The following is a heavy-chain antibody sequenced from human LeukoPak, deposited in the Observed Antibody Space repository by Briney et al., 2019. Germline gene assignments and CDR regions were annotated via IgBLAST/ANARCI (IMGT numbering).Heavy chain of an antibody. J-gene: IGHJ4*02. Sequence: SETLSLTCAVYGGSFSGYYWSWIRQPPGKGLAWIGEINHSGSTNYNPSLKSRVTISVDTSKNQFSLKLSSVTAADTAVYYCARRPPAYDSGSGSYSKGGFDYWGQGTLVTVSS. D-gene: IGHD3-10*01. CDR1: GGSFSGYY. CDR2: INHSGST. V-gene: IGHV4-34*01. CDR3: ARRPPAYDSGSGSYSKGGFDY.